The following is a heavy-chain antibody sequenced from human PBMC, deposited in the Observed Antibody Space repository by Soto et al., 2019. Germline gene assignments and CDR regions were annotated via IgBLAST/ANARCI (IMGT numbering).Heavy chain of an antibody. CDR2: IKSKTVGGTT. J-gene: IGHJ4*02. CDR3: TTVAPFDY. CDR1: GFTFSNAW. Sequence: EVQLVESGGGLVKPGGSLRLSCAASGFTFSNAWMSWVRQAPGKGLEWVGRIKSKTVGGTTDYAAPVKGRFTISRDDSKNTLYLQMNSLKTEDTAVYYCTTVAPFDYWGQGTLVTVSS. D-gene: IGHD2-15*01. V-gene: IGHV3-15*01.